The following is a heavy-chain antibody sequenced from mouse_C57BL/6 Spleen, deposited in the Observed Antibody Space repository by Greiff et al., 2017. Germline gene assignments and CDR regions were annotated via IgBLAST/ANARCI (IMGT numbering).Heavy chain of an antibody. D-gene: IGHD6-1*01. J-gene: IGHJ3*01. CDR3: ARGPLVAY. V-gene: IGHV5-17*01. CDR1: GFTFSDYG. CDR2: ISSGSSTI. Sequence: EVMLVESGGGLVKPGGSLKLSCAASGFTFSDYGMHWVRRAPEKGLEWVADISSGSSTIYSADTVKGRFTISRDNAKNTLFLQMTSLRSEDTAMYYCARGPLVAYWGQGTLVNVSA.